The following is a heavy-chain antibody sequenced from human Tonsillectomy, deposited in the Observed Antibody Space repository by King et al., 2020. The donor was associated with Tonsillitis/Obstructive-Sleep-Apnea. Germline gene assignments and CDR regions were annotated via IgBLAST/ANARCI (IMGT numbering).Heavy chain of an antibody. Sequence: VQLVESGGGVVQPGRSLRLSCAASGLTFSSYAMHWVRQAPGKGLEWVAIISYDGSNKYYADSVKGRFTISRDNSKNTLYLQMNSLRTEDTALYYCARPYSKGNYYYYMDVWGKGTTVTVSS. D-gene: IGHD4-11*01. CDR2: ISYDGSNK. CDR3: ARPYSKGNYYYYMDV. J-gene: IGHJ6*03. CDR1: GLTFSSYA. V-gene: IGHV3-30*04.